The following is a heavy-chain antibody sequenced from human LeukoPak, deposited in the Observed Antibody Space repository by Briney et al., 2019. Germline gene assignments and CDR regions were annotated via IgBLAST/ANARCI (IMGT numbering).Heavy chain of an antibody. D-gene: IGHD4-23*01. Sequence: SQTLSLTCTVSGGSISSGGYYWSWIRQHPGKGLEWFGFIFYSGSTYYNPSLKSRVTMSVDTSKNQFSLKLSSVTAADTAVYYCARDRRGGNFFDYWGQGTLVSVSS. CDR2: IFYSGST. CDR1: GGSISSGGYY. J-gene: IGHJ4*02. V-gene: IGHV4-31*03. CDR3: ARDRRGGNFFDY.